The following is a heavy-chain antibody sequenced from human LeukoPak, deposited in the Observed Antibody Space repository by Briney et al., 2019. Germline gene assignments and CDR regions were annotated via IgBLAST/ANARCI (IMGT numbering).Heavy chain of an antibody. J-gene: IGHJ4*02. CDR1: GFTLSDWW. CDR2: IKEDGSVK. CDR3: ARRNNFDY. D-gene: IGHD2/OR15-2a*01. V-gene: IGHV3-7*01. Sequence: GGSLRLSYAASGFTLSDWWMSSVRQAPGKGLEWVANIKEDGSVKSYVGSVKGRFTISRDNAKKSLYLQMGSLRAEDTAVYYCARRNNFDYWGQGTLVTVSS.